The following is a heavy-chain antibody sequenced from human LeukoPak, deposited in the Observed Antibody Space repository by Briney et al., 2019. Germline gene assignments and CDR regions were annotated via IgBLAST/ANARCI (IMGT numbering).Heavy chain of an antibody. CDR2: IYSGGST. D-gene: IGHD6-19*01. V-gene: IGHV3-53*01. CDR1: GFTVSNNY. CDR3: AGGSGWFH. Sequence: LSGGSLRLPCAASGFTVSNNYMSWVRQAPGKGLEWVSLIYSGGSTYYADSVKGRLTISRDNSKNTLYLQMNSLRAEDTAVYYCAGGSGWFHWGQGTLVTVSS. J-gene: IGHJ4*02.